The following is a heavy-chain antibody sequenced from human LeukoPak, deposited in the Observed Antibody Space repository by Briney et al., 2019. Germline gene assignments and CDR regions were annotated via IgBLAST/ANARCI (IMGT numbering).Heavy chain of an antibody. J-gene: IGHJ5*02. CDR1: GGSFSGYY. D-gene: IGHD2-15*01. CDR2: INHSGST. Sequence: PSGTLSLTCAVYGGSFSGYYWSWIRETPGKGVEWMGEINHSGSTNYNPSRKSRVTISVDTSKNQFSLKLIHVRAADTAVYYCASQEGNAAVVSQAEGPSKIWFDPWGQGTLVTVSS. V-gene: IGHV4-34*01. CDR3: ASQEGNAAVVSQAEGPSKIWFDP.